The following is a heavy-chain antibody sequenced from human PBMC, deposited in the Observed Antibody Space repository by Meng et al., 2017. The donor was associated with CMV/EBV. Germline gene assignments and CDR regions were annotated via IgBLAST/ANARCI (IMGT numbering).Heavy chain of an antibody. CDR3: ARAAVDLSKDYLDY. CDR2: IYTSGST. J-gene: IGHJ4*02. CDR1: GGSISSYY. D-gene: IGHD2-15*01. V-gene: IGHV4-4*07. Sequence: QVRLRDAGPGLWKPSGPLSLPCTVSGGSISSYYWSWIRQPAGKGLEWIGRIYTSGSTNYNPSLKSRVTMSVDTSKNQFSLKLSSVTAADTAVYYCARAAVDLSKDYLDYWGQGTLVTVSS.